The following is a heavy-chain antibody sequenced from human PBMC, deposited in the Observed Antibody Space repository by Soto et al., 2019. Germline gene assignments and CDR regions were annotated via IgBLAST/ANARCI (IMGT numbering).Heavy chain of an antibody. J-gene: IGHJ4*02. V-gene: IGHV3-23*01. Sequence: SLRLSCAASGFTFSSYAMSWVRQAPGKGLEWVSGISGSGGSTYYADSVKGRFTISRGNSKNTLYLQMNSLRAEDTAVYYCAKDLGDILTGYSRVSFDYWGQGTLVTVSS. CDR3: AKDLGDILTGYSRVSFDY. CDR2: ISGSGGST. D-gene: IGHD3-9*01. CDR1: GFTFSSYA.